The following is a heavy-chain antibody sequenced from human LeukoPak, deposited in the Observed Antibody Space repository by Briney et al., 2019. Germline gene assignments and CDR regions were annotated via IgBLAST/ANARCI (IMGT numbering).Heavy chain of an antibody. CDR2: IRSEPKNFAT. CDR3: FSSNSTPGGNWFDP. CDR1: GFSFSDSA. D-gene: IGHD4-11*01. V-gene: IGHV3-73*01. J-gene: IGHJ5*02. Sequence: PGGSLRLSCVASGFSFSDSAMHWVRQAAGKGLEWVGRIRSEPKNFATAYAASVRGRFTISRDESNNTAYLQMDGLKNEDTAVYYCFSSNSTPGGNWFDPWGQGTLVTVSS.